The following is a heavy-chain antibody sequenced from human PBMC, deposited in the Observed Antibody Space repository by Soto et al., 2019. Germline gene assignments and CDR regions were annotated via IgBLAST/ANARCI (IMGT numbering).Heavy chain of an antibody. V-gene: IGHV3-23*01. CDR3: AKRSSSSTLDY. CDR2: ISGTGIST. D-gene: IGHD6-6*01. Sequence: SGGSLRLSCAASGFTFSIYAMIWVRQAPGKGLEWVSAISGTGISTYYADSVKGRFTISRDNSKNTLYMQMNGLRAEDTAVYYCAKRSSSSTLDYWGQGPLVTVSS. CDR1: GFTFSIYA. J-gene: IGHJ4*02.